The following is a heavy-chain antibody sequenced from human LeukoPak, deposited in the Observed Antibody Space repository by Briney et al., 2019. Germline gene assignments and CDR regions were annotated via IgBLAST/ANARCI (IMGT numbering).Heavy chain of an antibody. V-gene: IGHV4-30-4*08. D-gene: IGHD3-10*01. CDR2: IYYSGST. Sequence: SETLSLTCTVSGGSISSGDYYWSWIRQPPGKGLEWIGYIYYSGSTYYNPSLKSRVTILVDTSKNQFSLKLSSVTAADTAVYYCARVYIITTLFDYWGQGTLVTVSS. J-gene: IGHJ4*02. CDR1: GGSISSGDYY. CDR3: ARVYIITTLFDY.